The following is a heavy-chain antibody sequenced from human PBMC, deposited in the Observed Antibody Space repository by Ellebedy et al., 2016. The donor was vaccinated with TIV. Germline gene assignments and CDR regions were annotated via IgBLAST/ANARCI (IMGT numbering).Heavy chain of an antibody. CDR2: INPSGGST. D-gene: IGHD3-3*01. CDR3: APQDSITNPPLGA. CDR1: GDTFTSYY. V-gene: IGHV1-46*01. Sequence: ASVKVSCKASGDTFTSYYMHWVRQAPRQGLEWMGIINPSGGSTSYAQKFQGRVTITADESTSTAYMELSSLRSEDTAVYYCAPQDSITNPPLGAWGQGKMVTVSS. J-gene: IGHJ3*01.